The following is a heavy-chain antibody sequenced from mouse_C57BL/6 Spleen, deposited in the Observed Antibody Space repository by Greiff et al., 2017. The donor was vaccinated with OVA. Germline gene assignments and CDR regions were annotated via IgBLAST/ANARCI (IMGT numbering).Heavy chain of an antibody. D-gene: IGHD3-3*01. CDR3: ARGGGQRVDY. V-gene: IGHV1-50*01. Sequence: VQLQQPGAELVKPGASVKLSCKASGYTFTSYWMQWVKQRPGQGLEWIGEIDPSDSYTNYNQKFKGKATLTVDTSSSTAYMQLSSLTSEDSAVYYCARGGGQRVDYWGKGTTLTVSS. CDR1: GYTFTSYW. CDR2: IDPSDSYT. J-gene: IGHJ2*01.